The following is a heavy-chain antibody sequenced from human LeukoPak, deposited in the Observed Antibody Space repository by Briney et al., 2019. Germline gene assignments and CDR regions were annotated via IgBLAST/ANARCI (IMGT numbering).Heavy chain of an antibody. J-gene: IGHJ4*02. CDR1: GFTFSSYA. CDR3: AKLRVVAAIEGFDY. CDR2: ISGSGGST. Sequence: KSGGSLRLSCAASGFTFSSYAMSWVRQAPGKGLEWVSAISGSGGSTYYADSVKGRFTISRDNSKNTLYLQMNSLRAEDTAVYYCAKLRVVAAIEGFDYWGQGTLVTVSS. V-gene: IGHV3-23*01. D-gene: IGHD2-15*01.